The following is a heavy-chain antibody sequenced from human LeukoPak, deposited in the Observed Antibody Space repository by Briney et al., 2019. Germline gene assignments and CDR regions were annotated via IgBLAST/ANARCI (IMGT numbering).Heavy chain of an antibody. D-gene: IGHD3-22*01. CDR1: GGSLSNYY. Sequence: SETLSLTCTVSGGSLSNYYWSWIRQPPGEGLEWIGNIFYGGGTTYNPSLKSRVAISVDTSKNQFSLKLTSVTAADTAVYYCARTSSGYYSFFDYWGQGTLVTVSS. J-gene: IGHJ4*02. CDR3: ARTSSGYYSFFDY. V-gene: IGHV4-59*01. CDR2: IFYGGGT.